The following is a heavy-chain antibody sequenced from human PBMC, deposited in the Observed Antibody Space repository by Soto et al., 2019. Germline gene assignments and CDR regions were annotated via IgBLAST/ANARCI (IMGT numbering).Heavy chain of an antibody. CDR2: IYPGHSET. Sequence: PGESLKISCKGSGYSFTSHWIGWVRQMPGKGLEWMEIIYPGHSETRYSPSFQGQVTISADKSISTAYLQWSSLKASDTAMYYCASSQSSSWSQFDYWGQGTLVTVSS. J-gene: IGHJ4*02. CDR1: GYSFTSHW. D-gene: IGHD6-13*01. V-gene: IGHV5-51*01. CDR3: ASSQSSSWSQFDY.